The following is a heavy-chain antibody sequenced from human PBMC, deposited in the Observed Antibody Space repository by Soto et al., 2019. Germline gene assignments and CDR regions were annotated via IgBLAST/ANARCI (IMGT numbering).Heavy chain of an antibody. D-gene: IGHD7-27*01. CDR3: ARDVHGDSSTRKFDP. J-gene: IGHJ5*02. V-gene: IGHV3-30-3*01. CDR1: KFTFSSYT. CDR2: VSNDGGNK. Sequence: QVRLMESGGGVVQPGRSLRLSCAASKFTFSSYTMHWVRQAPGKGLESVAGVSNDGGNKYYGDSVKDRFIISRDNSKNTLFLQMNSLRAEDTAVYYCARDVHGDSSTRKFDPWGQGTLVTVSS.